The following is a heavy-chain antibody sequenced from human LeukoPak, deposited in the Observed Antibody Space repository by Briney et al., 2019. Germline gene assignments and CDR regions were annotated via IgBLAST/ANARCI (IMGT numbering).Heavy chain of an antibody. CDR1: GGSISSYY. Sequence: SETLSLTCTVSGGSISSYYWSWIRQPPGKGLEWIGYIYYSGSTSYNPSLKSRVTISVDTSKNQFSLKLSSVTAADTAVYYCAIRGGNWGQGTLVTVSS. CDR3: AIRGGN. D-gene: IGHD3-10*01. J-gene: IGHJ4*02. CDR2: IYYSGST. V-gene: IGHV4-59*01.